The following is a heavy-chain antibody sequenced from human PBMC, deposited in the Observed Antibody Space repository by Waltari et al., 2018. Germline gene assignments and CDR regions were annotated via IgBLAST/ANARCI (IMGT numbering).Heavy chain of an antibody. D-gene: IGHD3-22*01. V-gene: IGHV1-69*01. J-gene: IGHJ4*02. CDR1: GGTFSSYA. CDR2: IIPILGTA. Sequence: QVQLVQSGAEVKKPGSSVTVSCKASGGTFSSYAISWVRQAPGKGLEWMGGIIPILGTANYAQKIQGRVTITADESTSTAYMELSSLRSEDTAVYYCARASRSSGITFDYWGQGTLVTVSS. CDR3: ARASRSSGITFDY.